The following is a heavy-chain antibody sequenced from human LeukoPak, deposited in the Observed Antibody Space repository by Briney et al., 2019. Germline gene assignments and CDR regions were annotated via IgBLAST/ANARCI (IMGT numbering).Heavy chain of an antibody. Sequence: SETLSLTCTVSGGSVSSSSYYWGWIRQPPGKGLEWIGSIYYSGSTYYNPSLKSRVTISVDTSKSQFSLKLSSVTAADTAVYYCARDNSMGLVRGVPYFDYWGQGTLVTVSS. CDR2: IYYSGST. V-gene: IGHV4-39*07. CDR3: ARDNSMGLVRGVPYFDY. D-gene: IGHD3-10*01. J-gene: IGHJ4*02. CDR1: GGSVSSSSYY.